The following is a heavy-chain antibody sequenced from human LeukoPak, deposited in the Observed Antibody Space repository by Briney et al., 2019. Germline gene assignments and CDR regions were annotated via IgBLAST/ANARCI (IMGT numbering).Heavy chain of an antibody. J-gene: IGHJ4*02. D-gene: IGHD2-2*02. V-gene: IGHV3-23*01. Sequence: GGSLRLSCAASGFTFRSYAMSWVRQAPGKGLERVLGISGSGGSTNSADSVKGRFTISRDNSKNTLYLQMNSLRAEDTAVYYCAKGDCSSTSCYRTPDYWGQGTLVTVSS. CDR2: ISGSGGST. CDR3: AKGDCSSTSCYRTPDY. CDR1: GFTFRSYA.